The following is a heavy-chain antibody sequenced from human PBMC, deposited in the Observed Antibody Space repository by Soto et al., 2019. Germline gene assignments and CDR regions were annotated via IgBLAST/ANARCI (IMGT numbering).Heavy chain of an antibody. Sequence: ASVKVSCKASGYTFTGYYMHWVREAPGQGLEWMGWINPNSGGTNYAQKFQGRVTMTRDTSISTAYMELSRLRSDDTAVYYCAREGIDKYYFDYWGQGTLVTVSS. J-gene: IGHJ4*02. CDR1: GYTFTGYY. CDR3: AREGIDKYYFDY. D-gene: IGHD6-13*01. V-gene: IGHV1-2*02. CDR2: INPNSGGT.